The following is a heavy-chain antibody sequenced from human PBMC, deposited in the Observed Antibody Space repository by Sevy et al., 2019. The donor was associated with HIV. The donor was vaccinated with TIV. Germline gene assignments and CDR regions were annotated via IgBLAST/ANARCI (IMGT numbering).Heavy chain of an antibody. J-gene: IGHJ4*02. Sequence: GGSLRLSCAASGFTFITYNMNWVRQAPGKELEWVSSVSGSSNYIYYAESLKGRFIISRDNAKNTLYLQINSLRADDTAVYYCARGPPDGSYDYFDYWGQGTLVTVSS. V-gene: IGHV3-21*06. CDR3: ARGPPDGSYDYFDY. D-gene: IGHD1-26*01. CDR2: VSGSSNYI. CDR1: GFTFITYN.